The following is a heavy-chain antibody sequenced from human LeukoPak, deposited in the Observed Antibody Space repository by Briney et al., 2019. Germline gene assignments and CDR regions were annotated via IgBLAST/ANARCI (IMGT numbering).Heavy chain of an antibody. Sequence: GGSLRLSCAASGFTFSSYAMSWARQAPGKGLEWVSAISGSGGSTYYADSVKGRFTISRDNSKNTLYLQMNSLRAEDTAVYYCANGQDYYDSSGYDYWGQGTLVTVSS. CDR1: GFTFSSYA. D-gene: IGHD3-22*01. J-gene: IGHJ4*02. V-gene: IGHV3-23*01. CDR3: ANGQDYYDSSGYDY. CDR2: ISGSGGST.